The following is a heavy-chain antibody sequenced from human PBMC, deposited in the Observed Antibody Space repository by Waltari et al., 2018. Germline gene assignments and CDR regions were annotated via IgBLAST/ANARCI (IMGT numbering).Heavy chain of an antibody. J-gene: IGHJ4*02. CDR2: ITPLYGST. V-gene: IGHV1-69*14. Sequence: QVQVVQSGAEVKKPGSSVKVSCKASGGTSKSRAFSWVRQVPGQGLAWLGGITPLYGSTIYSPKCEGRVIIAADTLSGTIYMDLAGLTTEDTAVYYCARDLGGEAPLAFWGQGTLVSVS. CDR3: ARDLGGEAPLAF. CDR1: GGTSKSRA.